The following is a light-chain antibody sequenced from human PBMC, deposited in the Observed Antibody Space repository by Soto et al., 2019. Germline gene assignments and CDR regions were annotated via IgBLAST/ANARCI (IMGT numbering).Light chain of an antibody. CDR3: QQRSNWPVP. J-gene: IGKJ2*01. Sequence: EIVLTQSPATLSLSPGERATLSCRASQSVSRYLAWYQQKLGQAPRLLIYDASNRATGIPARFSGSGSGTEFPLNIISLAPEDFAVYFCQQRSNWPVPFGQWTK. CDR1: QSVSRY. CDR2: DAS. V-gene: IGKV3-11*01.